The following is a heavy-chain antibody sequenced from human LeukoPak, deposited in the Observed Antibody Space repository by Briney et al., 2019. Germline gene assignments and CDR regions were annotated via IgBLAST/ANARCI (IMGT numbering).Heavy chain of an antibody. Sequence: SVKVSCKASGDTFSNYAISWVRQAPGQGLEWMGGIIPIFGTAKYAQKFQGRVTITADTSTSTAYMELSSLRSEDTAVYYCARGESNMIVVSGVDYWGQGTLVTVSS. CDR2: IIPIFGTA. D-gene: IGHD3-22*01. CDR1: GDTFSNYA. V-gene: IGHV1-69*06. CDR3: ARGESNMIVVSGVDY. J-gene: IGHJ4*02.